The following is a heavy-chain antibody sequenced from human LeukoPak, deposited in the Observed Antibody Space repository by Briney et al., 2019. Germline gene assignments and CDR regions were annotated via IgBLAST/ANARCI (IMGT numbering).Heavy chain of an antibody. J-gene: IGHJ3*02. CDR2: IYSGGIT. CDR3: ARGRSSSWYIGGFDI. CDR1: GFTVSSNY. V-gene: IGHV3-53*01. D-gene: IGHD6-13*01. Sequence: SGGSLRLSCAASGFTVSSNYMSWVRQAPGKGLEWVSIIYSGGITYYADSVKGRFTISRDNSKNTLYLQMNSLRAEDTAVYYCARGRSSSWYIGGFDIWGQGTMVTVSS.